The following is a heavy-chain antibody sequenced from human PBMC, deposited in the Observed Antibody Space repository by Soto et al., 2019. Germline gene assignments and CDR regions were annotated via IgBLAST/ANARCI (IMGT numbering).Heavy chain of an antibody. CDR2: IWYDGSDK. D-gene: IGHD6-19*01. CDR3: AGGGWVTIVCFDY. CDR1: GFTFSTYG. J-gene: IGHJ4*02. V-gene: IGHV3-33*01. Sequence: QVQLVESGGGVVQPGRSLRLSCAASGFTFSTYGMHWVRQAPGKGLEWVAVIWYDGSDKYYADSVKGRFTISRDNCNNRVFLQMNRLSAEDTAVYYCAGGGWVTIVCFDYWGQGPLVTVS.